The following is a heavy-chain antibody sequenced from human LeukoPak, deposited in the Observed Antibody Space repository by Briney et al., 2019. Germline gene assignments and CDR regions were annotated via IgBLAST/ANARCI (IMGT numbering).Heavy chain of an antibody. CDR1: GGSISSYY. J-gene: IGHJ4*02. CDR3: ARWRSSTSCLDY. CDR2: IYTSGST. Sequence: SETLSLTCTVSGGSISSYYGSWIRQPAGKGLEWIGRIYTSGSTNYNPSLKSRVTMSVDTSKNQFSLKLSSVTAADTAVYYCARWRSSTSCLDYWGQGPLVTVSS. V-gene: IGHV4-4*07. D-gene: IGHD2-2*01.